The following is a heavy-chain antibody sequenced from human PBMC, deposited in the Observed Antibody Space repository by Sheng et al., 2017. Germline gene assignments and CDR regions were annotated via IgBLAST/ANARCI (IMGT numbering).Heavy chain of an antibody. Sequence: QVQLVQSGAEVKKPGSSVKVSCKASGGTFSSYAISWVRQAPGQGLEWMGGIIPIFGTANYAQKFQGRVTITADESTSTAYMELSSLRSEDTAVYYCATPRIAAAGTDYYYYYGMDVWGQGTTVTVSS. CDR3: ATPRIAAAGTDYYYYYGMDV. V-gene: IGHV1-69*01. D-gene: IGHD6-13*01. CDR1: GGTFSSYA. CDR2: IIPIFGTA. J-gene: IGHJ6*02.